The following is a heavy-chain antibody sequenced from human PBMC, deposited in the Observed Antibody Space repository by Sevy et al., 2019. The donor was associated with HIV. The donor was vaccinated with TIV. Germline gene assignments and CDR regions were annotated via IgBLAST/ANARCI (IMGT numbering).Heavy chain of an antibody. Sequence: GGSLRLSCAASGFTCSDYYMSWIRQAPGKGLEWVSYISSSSSYTNYADSVKGRFIISRDNARNSLYLQMNSLGAEDTAVYYCAIDWKGDGNYYDSSGYCAFDIWGQGTMVTVSS. J-gene: IGHJ3*02. CDR3: AIDWKGDGNYYDSSGYCAFDI. CDR1: GFTCSDYY. CDR2: ISSSSSYT. V-gene: IGHV3-11*06. D-gene: IGHD3-22*01.